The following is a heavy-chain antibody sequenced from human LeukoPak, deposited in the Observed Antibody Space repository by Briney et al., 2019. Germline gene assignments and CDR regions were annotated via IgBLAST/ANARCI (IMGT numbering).Heavy chain of an antibody. CDR2: IRYDGSNK. CDR3: VNLCSSTSCSYYYYYYMDV. V-gene: IGHV3-30*02. J-gene: IGHJ6*03. D-gene: IGHD2-2*01. CDR1: GFTFSSYG. Sequence: HPGGSLRLSCAASGFTFSSYGMHWVRQAPGKGLEWVAFIRYDGSNKYYADSVKGRFTISRDNSKNTLYLQMNSLRAEDTAVYYCVNLCSSTSCSYYYYYYMDVWGKGTTVTVSS.